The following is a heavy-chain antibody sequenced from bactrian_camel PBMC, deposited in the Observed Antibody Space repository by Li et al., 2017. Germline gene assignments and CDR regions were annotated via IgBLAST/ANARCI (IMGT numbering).Heavy chain of an antibody. CDR3: AMSTGWWFYHY. CDR1: GYTYSNYW. CDR2: IAPDGTT. D-gene: IGHD5*01. V-gene: IGHV3S1*01. J-gene: IGHJ4*01. Sequence: HVQLVESGGGSVQAGGSLRLSCAASGYTYSNYWMYWIRQVLGKEREGVAAIAPDGTTTYADSVRGRFTTSRDNSQNTLYLQMNSLKSGDTALYYRAMSTGWWFYHYWGQGTQVTVS.